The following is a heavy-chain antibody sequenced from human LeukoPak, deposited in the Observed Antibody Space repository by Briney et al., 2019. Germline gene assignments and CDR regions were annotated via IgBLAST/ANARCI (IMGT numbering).Heavy chain of an antibody. V-gene: IGHV1-2*02. CDR1: GYTFTSYG. CDR3: ARGITGIAAAGSS. CDR2: INPNSGGT. D-gene: IGHD6-13*01. Sequence: ASVKVSCKASGYTFTSYGISWVRQAPGQGLEWMGWINPNSGGTNYAQKFRGRVTMTRDTSISTAYMELSRLRSDDTALYYCARGITGIAAAGSSWGQGTLVTVSS. J-gene: IGHJ5*02.